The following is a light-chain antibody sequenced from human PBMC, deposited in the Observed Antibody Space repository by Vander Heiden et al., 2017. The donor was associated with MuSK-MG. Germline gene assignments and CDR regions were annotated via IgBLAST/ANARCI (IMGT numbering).Light chain of an antibody. Sequence: DIQMTQSPSSLFASVGDRVTITCRASQSISSYLNWYQQKPGKAPKLLIYAASSLQSGVPSRFSGSGSGTDFTLTISSLQPEDFATYYCQQSYSTLYTFGQGTKLEIK. V-gene: IGKV1-39*01. CDR2: AAS. CDR3: QQSYSTLYT. CDR1: QSISSY. J-gene: IGKJ2*01.